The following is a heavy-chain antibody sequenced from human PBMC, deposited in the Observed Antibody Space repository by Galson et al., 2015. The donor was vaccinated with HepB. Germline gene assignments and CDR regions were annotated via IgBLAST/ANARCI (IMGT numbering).Heavy chain of an antibody. CDR2: ISAYNGNT. V-gene: IGHV1-18*01. CDR1: GYTFTSYG. J-gene: IGHJ4*02. D-gene: IGHD3-10*01. CDR3: ARDPGAYDSGSYSPY. Sequence: SVKVSCKASGYTFTSYGISWVRQAPGQGLEWMGWISAYNGNTNYAQQLQGRLTMTTDTSTSTVYMELRSLRSDDTAVYYCARDPGAYDSGSYSPYWGQGTLVTVSS.